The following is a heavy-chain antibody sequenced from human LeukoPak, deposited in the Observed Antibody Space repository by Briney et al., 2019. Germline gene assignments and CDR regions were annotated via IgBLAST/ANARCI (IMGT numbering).Heavy chain of an antibody. V-gene: IGHV3-21*01. CDR1: GFTFSSYS. CDR2: ISSSSSYI. CDR3: ARDHYDYVWGSYRSN. J-gene: IGHJ4*02. Sequence: GGSLRLSCAASGFTFSSYSMNWVRQAPGKGLEWVSSISSSSSYIYYADSVRGRFTISRDNAKNSLYLQMNSLRAEDTAVYYCARDHYDYVWGSYRSNWGQGTLVTVSS. D-gene: IGHD3-16*02.